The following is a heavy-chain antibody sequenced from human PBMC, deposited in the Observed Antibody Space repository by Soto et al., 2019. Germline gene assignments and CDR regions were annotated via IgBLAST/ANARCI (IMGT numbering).Heavy chain of an antibody. Sequence: QVQLVESGGGVVQPGRSLRLSCAASGFTFSSYAMHWVRQAPGKGLEWVAVISYDGSNKYYADSVKGRFTISRDNSKNPQHLQMSRGLAEDTAVYYCAREPSRWDDFWSGYYVTMAWFDYWGPGPLVTVSS. J-gene: IGHJ4*02. CDR3: AREPSRWDDFWSGYYVTMAWFDY. CDR1: GFTFSSYA. V-gene: IGHV3-30-3*01. D-gene: IGHD3-3*01. CDR2: ISYDGSNK.